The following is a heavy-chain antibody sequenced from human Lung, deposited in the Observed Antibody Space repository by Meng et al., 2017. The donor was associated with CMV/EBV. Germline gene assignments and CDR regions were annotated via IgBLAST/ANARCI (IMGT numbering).Heavy chain of an antibody. CDR1: GGTFSSYA. CDR3: ARDRGTIFGVDFDY. J-gene: IGHJ4*02. V-gene: IGHV1-69*05. Sequence: SVKVSCKASGGTFSSYAISWVRQAPGQGLEWMGGIIPIFGTANYAQKFQGRVTITTDESTSTAYMELSSLRSEDTAVYYCARDRGTIFGVDFDYWGQGTXVTVYS. CDR2: IIPIFGTA. D-gene: IGHD3-3*01.